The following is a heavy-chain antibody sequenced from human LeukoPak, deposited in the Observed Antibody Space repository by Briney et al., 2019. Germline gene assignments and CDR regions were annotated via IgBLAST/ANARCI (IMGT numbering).Heavy chain of an antibody. CDR1: GGSISSSSCY. D-gene: IGHD3-10*01. Sequence: SETLSLTCTVSGGSISSSSCYWGWIRQPPGKGLEWIGSIYYSGSTYYNPSLKSRVTISVDTSKNQFSLKPSSVTAADTAVYYCARYGYYYGSGSRNWFDPWGQGTLVTVSS. CDR2: IYYSGST. V-gene: IGHV4-39*01. CDR3: ARYGYYYGSGSRNWFDP. J-gene: IGHJ5*02.